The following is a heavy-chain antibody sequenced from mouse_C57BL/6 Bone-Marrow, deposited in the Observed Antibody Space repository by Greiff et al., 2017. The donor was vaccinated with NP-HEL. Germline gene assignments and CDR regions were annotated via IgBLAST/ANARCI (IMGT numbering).Heavy chain of an antibody. Sequence: QVTLKVSGPGILQPSQTLSLTCSFSGFSLSTFGMGVGWIRQPSGKGLEWLAHIWWDDDKYYNPALKSRLTISKDTSKNQVFLKSANVDTADTATYYCARGLRRDVYYYAMDYWGQGTSVTVSS. CDR3: ARGLRRDVYYYAMDY. CDR2: IWWDDDK. D-gene: IGHD2-4*01. V-gene: IGHV8-8*01. J-gene: IGHJ4*01. CDR1: GFSLSTFGMG.